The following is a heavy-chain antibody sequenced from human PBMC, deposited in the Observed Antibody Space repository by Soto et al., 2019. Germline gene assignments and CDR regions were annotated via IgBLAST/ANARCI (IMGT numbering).Heavy chain of an antibody. CDR2: IYYSGST. CDR1: GGSISNYC. V-gene: IGHV4-59*01. D-gene: IGHD2-2*03. CDR3: ARGGGYCISTSCYFLDPDAFDI. Sequence: SETLSLTCTVSGGSISNYCWSWIRQPPGKGLEWIEYIYYSGSTNYNPSLKSRVTISVDTSKNQFSLKLSSVTAADTAVYYCARGGGYCISTSCYFLDPDAFDIWGQGTMVTVSS. J-gene: IGHJ3*02.